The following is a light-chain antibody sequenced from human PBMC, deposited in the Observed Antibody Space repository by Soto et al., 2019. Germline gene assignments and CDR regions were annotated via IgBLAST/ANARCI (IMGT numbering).Light chain of an antibody. V-gene: IGLV2-11*01. Sequence: QSVLTQPRSVSGSPGQSATISCTGTANDVGGHNYVSWYQQHPGEAPKLLIYDVTERPSGVPDRFSGSKSGNTASLTISGLQTEDEADYYCSSYTTGSTLPWVFGTGTKVTVL. CDR1: ANDVGGHNY. J-gene: IGLJ1*01. CDR2: DVT. CDR3: SSYTTGSTLPWV.